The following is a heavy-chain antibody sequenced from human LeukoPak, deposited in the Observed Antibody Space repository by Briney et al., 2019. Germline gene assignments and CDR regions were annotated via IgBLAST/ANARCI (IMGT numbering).Heavy chain of an antibody. J-gene: IGHJ4*02. D-gene: IGHD1-26*01. CDR3: ARGGMRATPFHFDY. Sequence: GGSLRLSCAASGFTFSSYAMHWVRQAPGKGMEYVSAISSNGGSTYYANSVKGRFTISRDNSKNTLYLQMGSLRDEDMAVYYCARGGMRATPFHFDYWGQGTLVTVSS. V-gene: IGHV3-64*01. CDR2: ISSNGGST. CDR1: GFTFSSYA.